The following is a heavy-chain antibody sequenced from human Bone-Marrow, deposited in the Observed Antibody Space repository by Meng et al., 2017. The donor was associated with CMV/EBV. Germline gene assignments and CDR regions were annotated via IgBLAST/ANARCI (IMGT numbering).Heavy chain of an antibody. J-gene: IGHJ4*02. CDR2: IKQDGSEK. Sequence: GASLKISCAASGFTFSSYWMSWVRHAPGKGLEWVANIKQDGSEKFYVDSVKGRFIITRDNADNSLYLQMNSMRAEDTAVYYCATRPLYCSSTSCFPVSFDYWGQRTLVTVSS. V-gene: IGHV3-7*03. CDR1: GFTFSSYW. D-gene: IGHD2-2*01. CDR3: ATRPLYCSSTSCFPVSFDY.